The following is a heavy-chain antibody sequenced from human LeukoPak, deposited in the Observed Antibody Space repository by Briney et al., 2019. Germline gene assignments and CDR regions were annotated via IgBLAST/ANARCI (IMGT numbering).Heavy chain of an antibody. V-gene: IGHV3-21*06. Sequence: PGGSLRLSCAASGFTFSSYAMSWVRQAPGKGLEWVSCISGDRRYIYYADSVKGRSTISRDNAQNSLYLHMNSLRAEDTAVYYCARGPFSSSWSDFDYWGQGTLVTVSS. J-gene: IGHJ4*02. CDR1: GFTFSSYA. CDR2: ISGDRRYI. CDR3: ARGPFSSSWSDFDY. D-gene: IGHD6-13*01.